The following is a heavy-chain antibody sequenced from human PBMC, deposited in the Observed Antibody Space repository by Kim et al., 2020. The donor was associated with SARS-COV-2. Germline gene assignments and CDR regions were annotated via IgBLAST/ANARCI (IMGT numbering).Heavy chain of an antibody. V-gene: IGHV1-69*02. D-gene: IGHD5-12*01. J-gene: IGHJ4*02. CDR3: AETSGYDFYFDY. Sequence: NYAPKSQGRVPITADKSTSTAYMELSSLRSEDMAVYYCAETSGYDFYFDYWGQGTLVTVSS.